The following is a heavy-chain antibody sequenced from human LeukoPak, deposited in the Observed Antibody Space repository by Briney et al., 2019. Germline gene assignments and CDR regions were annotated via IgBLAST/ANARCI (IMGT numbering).Heavy chain of an antibody. CDR1: GDSVSSNSAA. CDR3: ARGRIAVAGARSIWFDP. D-gene: IGHD6-19*01. Sequence: TSQTLSLTCALSGDSVSSNSAAWHWIRQSPSRGLEWLGRTYYRSKWYNDYAVSVKSRITINPDTSKNQFSLQLNSVTPEDTAVYYCARGRIAVAGARSIWFDPWGQGTLVTVSS. J-gene: IGHJ5*02. V-gene: IGHV6-1*01. CDR2: TYYRSKWYN.